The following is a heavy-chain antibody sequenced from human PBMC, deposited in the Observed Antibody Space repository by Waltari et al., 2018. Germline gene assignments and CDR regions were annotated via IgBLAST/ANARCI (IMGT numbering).Heavy chain of an antibody. CDR3: ARVPYGDHGVDY. V-gene: IGHV3-74*02. D-gene: IGHD4-17*01. CDR1: GLTLSTLW. J-gene: IGHJ4*02. Sequence: EVQLVESGGGLVPPGTSLRLSCAASGLTLSTLWMHCVRQAPGKGLVWVSRINSDGSSTSYADSVKGRFTISRDNAKNTLYLQMNSLRAEDTAVYYCARVPYGDHGVDYWGQGTLVTVSS. CDR2: INSDGSST.